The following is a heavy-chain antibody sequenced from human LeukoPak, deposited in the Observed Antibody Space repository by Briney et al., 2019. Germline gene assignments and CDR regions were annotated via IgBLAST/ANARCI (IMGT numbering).Heavy chain of an antibody. V-gene: IGHV3-53*01. CDR2: IKSGGSA. CDR3: ARAGSSGYYSPGSYWYFDL. Sequence: GGSLRLSCAASGFNVNNNYMGWVRQAPGKGLEWVSFIKSGGSANDADSVKGRFTISRDNSNDTLYLQMNRLRAEDTAVYFCARAGSSGYYSPGSYWYFDLWGRGTLVTVSS. J-gene: IGHJ2*01. CDR1: GFNVNNNY. D-gene: IGHD3-22*01.